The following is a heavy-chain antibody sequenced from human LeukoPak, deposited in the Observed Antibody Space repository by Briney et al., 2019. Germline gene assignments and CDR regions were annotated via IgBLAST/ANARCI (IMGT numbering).Heavy chain of an antibody. D-gene: IGHD2-2*01. J-gene: IGHJ4*02. V-gene: IGHV1-69*06. CDR1: GGTFSSYA. Sequence: SVKVSCKASGGTFSSYAISWVRQAPGQGLEGMGGIIPIFGTANYAQKFQGRVTITADKSTSTAYMELSSLRSEDTAVYYCARGGVVPAAMIFSAFDYWGQGTLVTVSS. CDR3: ARGGVVPAAMIFSAFDY. CDR2: IIPIFGTA.